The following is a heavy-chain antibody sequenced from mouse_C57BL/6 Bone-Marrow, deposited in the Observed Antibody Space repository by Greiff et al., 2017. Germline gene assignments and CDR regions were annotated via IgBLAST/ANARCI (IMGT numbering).Heavy chain of an antibody. CDR2: ISSGGSYT. V-gene: IGHV5-6*02. CDR1: GFTFSSYG. Sequence: DVKLQESGGDLVKPGGSLKLSCAASGFTFSSYGMSWVRQTPDKRLEWVATISSGGSYTYYPDSVKGRFTISRDNAKNTLYLQMSSLKSEDTAMYYCARTPATDWGQGTTLTVSS. D-gene: IGHD1-2*01. J-gene: IGHJ2*01. CDR3: ARTPATD.